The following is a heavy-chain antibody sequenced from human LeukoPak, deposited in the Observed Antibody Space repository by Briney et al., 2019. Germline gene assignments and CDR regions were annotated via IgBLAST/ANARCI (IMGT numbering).Heavy chain of an antibody. J-gene: IGHJ4*02. CDR3: ARGSAFGGYYSD. CDR2: INHSGST. CDR1: GGSFSGYY. Sequence: SETLSLTCAVYGGSFSGYYWSWIRQPPGKGLEWIGEINHSGSTNYNPSLKSRVTISVGTSKNQFSLKLSSVTAADTAVYYCARGSAFGGYYSDWGQGTLVTVSS. V-gene: IGHV4-34*01. D-gene: IGHD3-22*01.